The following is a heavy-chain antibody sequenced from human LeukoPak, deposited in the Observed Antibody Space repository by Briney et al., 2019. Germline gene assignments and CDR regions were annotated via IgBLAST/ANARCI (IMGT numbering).Heavy chain of an antibody. J-gene: IGHJ4*02. V-gene: IGHV4-30-4*01. CDR1: GGSISSGDYY. Sequence: SQTLSLTCTVSGGSISSGDYYWIWIRQPPGKGLEWIGYIYYSGSTYYNPSLKSRVTISVDTSKNQFSLKLSSVTAADTAVYYCARATYYYGSGSSTWDYWGQGTLVTVSS. D-gene: IGHD3-10*01. CDR3: ARATYYYGSGSSTWDY. CDR2: IYYSGST.